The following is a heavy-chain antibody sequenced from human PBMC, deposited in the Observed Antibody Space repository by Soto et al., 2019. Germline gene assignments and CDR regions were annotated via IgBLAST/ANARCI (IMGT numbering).Heavy chain of an antibody. CDR3: ARNALGVVGPRGFDY. V-gene: IGHV3-7*05. J-gene: IGHJ4*02. CDR2: IKQDGSEK. CDR1: GFTFSSYW. Sequence: GGSLRLSCAASGFTFSSYWMSWVRQAPGKGLEWVANIKQDGSEKYYVDSVKGRFTISRDNAKNSLYLQMNSLRAEDTAVYYCARNALGVVGPRGFDYWGQGTLVTVSS. D-gene: IGHD3-3*01.